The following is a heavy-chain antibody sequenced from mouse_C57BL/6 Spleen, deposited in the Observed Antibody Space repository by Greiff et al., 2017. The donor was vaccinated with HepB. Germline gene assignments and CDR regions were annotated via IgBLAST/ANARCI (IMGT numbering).Heavy chain of an antibody. Sequence: VQLQQSGAELVRPGASVTLSCKASGYTFTDYEMHWVKQTPVHGLEWIGAIDPETGGTAYNQKFKGKAILTADKSSSTAYMELRSLTSEDSAVYYCTRYYSNYESVDYFDYWGQGTTLTVSS. CDR3: TRYYSNYESVDYFDY. D-gene: IGHD2-5*01. CDR2: IDPETGGT. V-gene: IGHV1-15*01. CDR1: GYTFTDYE. J-gene: IGHJ2*01.